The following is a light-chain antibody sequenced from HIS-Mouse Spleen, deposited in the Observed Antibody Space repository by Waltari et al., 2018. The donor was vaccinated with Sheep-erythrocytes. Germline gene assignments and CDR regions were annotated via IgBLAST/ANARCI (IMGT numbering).Light chain of an antibody. Sequence: DIQLTQSPSFLSASVGDRVTTTSRARQGISSYLAWYQQKPGKAPKLLIYAAYTLQSGVPSRFSGSGSGTEFTLTISSLQPEDFATYYCQQLNSYPFTVGPGTKVDIK. V-gene: IGKV1-9*01. CDR1: QGISSY. CDR3: QQLNSYPFT. J-gene: IGKJ3*01. CDR2: AAY.